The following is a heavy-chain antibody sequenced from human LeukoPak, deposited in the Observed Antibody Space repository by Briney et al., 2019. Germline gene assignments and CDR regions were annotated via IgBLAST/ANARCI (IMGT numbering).Heavy chain of an antibody. V-gene: IGHV4-61*01. D-gene: IGHD3-16*01. CDR2: IYYSGST. J-gene: IGHJ4*02. CDR3: ARDRGSLGGFDY. Sequence: SETLSLTCTVSGGSISSSPYYWGWIRQPPGKGLEWIGYIYYSGSTNYNPSLKSRVTISVDTSKNQLSLKLSSVTAADTAVYYCARDRGSLGGFDYWGQGTLVTVSS. CDR1: GGSISSSPYY.